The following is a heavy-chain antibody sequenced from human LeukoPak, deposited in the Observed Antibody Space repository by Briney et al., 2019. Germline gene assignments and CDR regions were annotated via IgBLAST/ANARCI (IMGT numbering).Heavy chain of an antibody. CDR2: ISSSSSTI. CDR1: GFTFSSYS. Sequence: GGSLRLSCAASGFTFSSYSMNWVRQAPGKGLEWVSYISSSSSTIYYADSVKGRFTISRDNAKNSLYLQMNSLRAEDTAVYYCASPPYYYGSGSQWLDYGMDVWGQGTTVTVSS. CDR3: ASPPYYYGSGSQWLDYGMDV. D-gene: IGHD3-10*01. J-gene: IGHJ6*02. V-gene: IGHV3-48*04.